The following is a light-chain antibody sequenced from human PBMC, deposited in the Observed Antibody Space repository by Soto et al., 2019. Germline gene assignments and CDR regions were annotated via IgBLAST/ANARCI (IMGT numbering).Light chain of an antibody. CDR1: RSNIAANT. J-gene: IGLJ3*02. V-gene: IGLV1-44*01. Sequence: QPVLTQPPSASGAPGQRVTISCAGSRSNIAANTVNWYQQFPGTAPKLLIYSNNQRPSGVPDRFSGSKSGTSASLAISGLQSVDESDYYCAAWDDSLNGPVFGGGTKLTVL. CDR3: AAWDDSLNGPV. CDR2: SNN.